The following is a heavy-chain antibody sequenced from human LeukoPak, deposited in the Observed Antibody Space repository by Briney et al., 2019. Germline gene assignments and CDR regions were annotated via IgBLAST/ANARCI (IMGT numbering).Heavy chain of an antibody. CDR1: GGSISSGSYY. CDR3: ARERTDTSMDY. CDR2: IYTSGST. D-gene: IGHD5-18*01. J-gene: IGHJ4*02. Sequence: PSETLSLTCTVSGGSISSGSYYWTWIRQPAGKGLEWIGRIYTSGSTNHNPYLKSRVTISLDTSKNQFSLKLISVTAADTAVYFCARERTDTSMDYWGQGTLVTVSS. V-gene: IGHV4-61*02.